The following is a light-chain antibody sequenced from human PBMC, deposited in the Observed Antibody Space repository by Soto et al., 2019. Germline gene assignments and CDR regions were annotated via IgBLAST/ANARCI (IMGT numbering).Light chain of an antibody. CDR3: QSYDISLSGFHV. J-gene: IGLJ1*01. CDR2: GNS. Sequence: LAPPPSVSGAPGQRVTISCTGSISNIGAGYDVHWYQQLPGTVPKVLIYGNSNRPSGVPDRFSGSKSGTSASLAITGLQAEDEADYYCQSYDISLSGFHVFGTGTKVTVL. CDR1: ISNIGAGYD. V-gene: IGLV1-40*01.